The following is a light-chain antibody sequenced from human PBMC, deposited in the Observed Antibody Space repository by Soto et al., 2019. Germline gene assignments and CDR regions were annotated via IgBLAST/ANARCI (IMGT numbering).Light chain of an antibody. CDR3: QQTNSFPIT. J-gene: IGKJ5*01. CDR2: AAS. CDR1: QAINNW. V-gene: IGKV1-12*01. Sequence: DIQMTQSPSSVSASVGDRVAITCRASQAINNWLAWYQQKPGKAPKALIYAASSLQSGVPSRFRGSGSETEFTLTIISLQPEDFATYYCQQTNSFPITFGQVTRLEIK.